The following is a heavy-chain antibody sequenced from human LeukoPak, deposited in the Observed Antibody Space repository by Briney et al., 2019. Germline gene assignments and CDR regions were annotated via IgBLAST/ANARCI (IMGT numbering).Heavy chain of an antibody. CDR2: INPNSGGT. CDR3: ARGGIVGATVGHDAFDI. D-gene: IGHD1-26*01. V-gene: IGHV1-2*02. J-gene: IGHJ3*02. Sequence: ASVTVSCKASGYTFTGYYMHWVRQAPGQGLEWMGWINPNSGGTNYVQKFQGRVIMNRDTSISTAYMELSRLRSDDTAVYYCARGGIVGATVGHDAFDIWGQGTMVTVSS. CDR1: GYTFTGYY.